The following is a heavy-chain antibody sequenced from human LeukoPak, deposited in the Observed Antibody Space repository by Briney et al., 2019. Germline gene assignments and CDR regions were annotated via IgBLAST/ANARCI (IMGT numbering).Heavy chain of an antibody. CDR2: ISSSGSTI. CDR1: GFTFSDYY. CDR3: ARDPTADLAEYFQH. J-gene: IGHJ1*01. V-gene: IGHV3-11*01. Sequence: GGSLRLSCAASGFTFSDYYMSWIRQAPGKGPEWVSYISSSGSTIYYADSVKGRFTISRDNAKNSLYLQMNSLRAEDTAVYYCARDPTADLAEYFQHWGQGTLVTVSS. D-gene: IGHD4-17*01.